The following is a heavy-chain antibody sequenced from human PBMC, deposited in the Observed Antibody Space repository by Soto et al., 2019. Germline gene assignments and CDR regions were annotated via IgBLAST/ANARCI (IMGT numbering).Heavy chain of an antibody. CDR1: AFTFSSYW. CDR3: AKARRDGYNTPVDY. Sequence: HPGGSLRLSCASSAFTFSSYWMTWVRQAPGKGPEWVANINEDGSEKNYVDSVKGRFTISRDNAKNSLYLQMNSLRAEDTAVYYCAKARRDGYNTPVDYWGQGTLVTVSS. CDR2: INEDGSEK. V-gene: IGHV3-7*04. J-gene: IGHJ4*02. D-gene: IGHD5-12*01.